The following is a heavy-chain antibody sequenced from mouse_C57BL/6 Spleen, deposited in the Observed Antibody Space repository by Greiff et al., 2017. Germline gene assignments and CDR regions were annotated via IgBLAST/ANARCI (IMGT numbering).Heavy chain of an antibody. Sequence: VQLQQPGAELVMPGASVKLSCKASGYTFTSYWMHWVKQRPGQGLEWIGEIDPSDSYTNYNQKFKGKSTLTVDKSSSTAYMQLSSLTSEDSAVYYCARRSIYAMDYWGQGTSGTVSS. D-gene: IGHD2-10*02. CDR2: IDPSDSYT. J-gene: IGHJ4*01. CDR3: ARRSIYAMDY. V-gene: IGHV1-69*01. CDR1: GYTFTSYW.